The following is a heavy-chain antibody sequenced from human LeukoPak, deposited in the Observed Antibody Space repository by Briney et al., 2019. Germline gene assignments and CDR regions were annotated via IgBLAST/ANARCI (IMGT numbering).Heavy chain of an antibody. J-gene: IGHJ3*02. CDR2: ISSSSSYI. CDR1: GFTFSSYS. V-gene: IGHV3-21*01. CDR3: ARDRDYYDSSGPGRALDAFDI. D-gene: IGHD3-22*01. Sequence: GGSLRLSCAASGFTFSSYSMNWVRQAPGKGLEWVSSISSSSSYIYYADSVKGRFTISRDNAKNSLYLQMNSLRAEDTAVYYCARDRDYYDSSGPGRALDAFDIWGQGTMVTVSS.